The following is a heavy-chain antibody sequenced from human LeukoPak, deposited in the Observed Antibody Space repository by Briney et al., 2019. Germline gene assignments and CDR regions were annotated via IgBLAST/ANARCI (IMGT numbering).Heavy chain of an antibody. V-gene: IGHV4-34*01. D-gene: IGHD3-9*01. CDR2: INHSGST. CDR1: GGSFSGYY. Sequence: PSETLSLTCAVYGGSFSGYYWSWIRQPPGKGLEWIGEINHSGSTNYNPSLKSRVTISVDTSKNQFSLKLSSVTAADTAVYYCARRYFDSSNLYFDYWGQGTLVTVSS. CDR3: ARRYFDSSNLYFDY. J-gene: IGHJ4*02.